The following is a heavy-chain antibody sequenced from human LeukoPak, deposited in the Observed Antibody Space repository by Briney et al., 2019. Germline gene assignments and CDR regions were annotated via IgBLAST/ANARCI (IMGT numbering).Heavy chain of an antibody. CDR3: ARVTGDSSSWLAPYYYYYMDV. D-gene: IGHD6-13*01. J-gene: IGHJ6*03. CDR2: INPSGGST. CDR1: GYTFTNYY. Sequence: ASVKVSCKASGYTFTNYYIHWVRQAPGQGLECMGIINPSGGSTNYAQKFQGRVTITADESTSTAYMELSSLRFEDTAAYYCARVTGDSSSWLAPYYYYYMDVWGKGTTVTISS. V-gene: IGHV1-46*01.